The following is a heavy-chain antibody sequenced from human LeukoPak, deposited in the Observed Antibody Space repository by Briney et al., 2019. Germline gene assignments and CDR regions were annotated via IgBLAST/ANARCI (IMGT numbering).Heavy chain of an antibody. V-gene: IGHV3-30*02. CDR2: IRYDGSNK. CDR3: AKDPTELLWFGESWFDP. D-gene: IGHD3-10*01. Sequence: HPGGSLRLSCAASGFTFSSYGMHWVRQAPGKGLEWVAFIRYDGSNKYYADSVKGRFTISRDNSKNTLYLQMNSLGAEDTAVYYCAKDPTELLWFGESWFDPWGQGTLVTVSS. CDR1: GFTFSSYG. J-gene: IGHJ5*02.